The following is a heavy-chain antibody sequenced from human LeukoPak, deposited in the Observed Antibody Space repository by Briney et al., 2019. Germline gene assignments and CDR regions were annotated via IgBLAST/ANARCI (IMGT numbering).Heavy chain of an antibody. Sequence: GGSLRLSCAASGFTFSTYSMNWVRQAPGKGLEWVSSITSPVGRMYYADSLKGRITISRDNARSTLYLQMNSLRAEDTAVYYCATDGRSSGWYGFDYWGQGILVTVSS. CDR2: ITSPVGRM. CDR1: GFTFSTYS. V-gene: IGHV3-21*01. CDR3: ATDGRSSGWYGFDY. J-gene: IGHJ4*02. D-gene: IGHD6-19*01.